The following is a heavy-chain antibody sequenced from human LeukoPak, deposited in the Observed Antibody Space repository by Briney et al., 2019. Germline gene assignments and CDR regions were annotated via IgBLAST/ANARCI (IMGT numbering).Heavy chain of an antibody. Sequence: GRSLRLSCAASGFTFSSYGMHWDRQAPGKGLEWVAVIWYDGSNKYYADSVKGRFTISRDNSKNTLYLQMNSLRAEDTAVYYCARDRVIFGVVNTYYFDYWGQGTLVTVSS. J-gene: IGHJ4*02. CDR3: ARDRVIFGVVNTYYFDY. D-gene: IGHD3-3*01. V-gene: IGHV3-33*01. CDR2: IWYDGSNK. CDR1: GFTFSSYG.